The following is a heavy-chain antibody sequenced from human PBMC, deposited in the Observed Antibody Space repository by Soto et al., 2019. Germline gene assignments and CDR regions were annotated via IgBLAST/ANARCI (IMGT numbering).Heavy chain of an antibody. CDR2: ISPYNGNT. CDR1: GYTFISYG. D-gene: IGHD5-12*01. V-gene: IGHV1-18*01. CDR3: ARDQTKWLTDAFDI. J-gene: IGHJ3*02. Sequence: HVQLVQSRAEVKKPGASLKVSCKASGYTFISYGVSWVLQAPGQGLEWLGWISPYNGNTNYAQKFQGRITMTTDTSTSTVYMDLRSLRTDDTAVYYCARDQTKWLTDAFDIWGQGTMVVVSS.